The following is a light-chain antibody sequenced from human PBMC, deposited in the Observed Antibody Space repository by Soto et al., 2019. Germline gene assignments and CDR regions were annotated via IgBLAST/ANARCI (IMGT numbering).Light chain of an antibody. Sequence: HCVLTQPASVYGSPGQSIAISCTGTSSDVGAYNYVSWYQQHPGKVPKLVIYDVTNRPSGVSDRFSGSKSGNTASLTISGLQAEDEADYYCSSYTSNTTPYVFGTGTKVTVL. CDR2: DVT. CDR1: SSDVGAYNY. CDR3: SSYTSNTTPYV. J-gene: IGLJ1*01. V-gene: IGLV2-14*01.